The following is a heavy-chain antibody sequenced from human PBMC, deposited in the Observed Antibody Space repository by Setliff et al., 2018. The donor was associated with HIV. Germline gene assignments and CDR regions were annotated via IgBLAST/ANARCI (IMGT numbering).Heavy chain of an antibody. J-gene: IGHJ4*02. CDR1: GVPLSDYY. CDR2: VNHNGNI. CDR3: ATSIVGVTSEMY. V-gene: IGHV4-34*01. Sequence: ASETLSLTCTLNGVPLSDYYWNWIRQSPGKGLEWIVEVNHNGNINYNPSLKSRVTVSVDTSKTQYSLKMISVTAADTAMYYCATSIVGVTSEMYWAQGTLVTVSS. D-gene: IGHD2-21*02.